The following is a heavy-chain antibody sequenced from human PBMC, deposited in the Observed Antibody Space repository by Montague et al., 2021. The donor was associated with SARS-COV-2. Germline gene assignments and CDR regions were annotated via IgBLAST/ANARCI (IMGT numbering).Heavy chain of an antibody. V-gene: IGHV3-9*01. CDR3: AKVGTAAAGTTFSRYFQH. CDR1: GFTFEDYA. CDR2: ISWDSGSI. J-gene: IGHJ1*01. Sequence: SLRLSCSASGFTFEDYAMHWVRQAPGKGLEWASGISWDSGSIGYXDSVKGRFSISRDNAKNSLYLQMNSLRAEDTALYYCAKVGTAAAGTTFSRYFQHWGQGTLVTVSS. D-gene: IGHD6-13*01.